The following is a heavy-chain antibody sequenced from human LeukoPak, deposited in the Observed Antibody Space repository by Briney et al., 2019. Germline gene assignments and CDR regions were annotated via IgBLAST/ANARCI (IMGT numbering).Heavy chain of an antibody. CDR3: AKDQGFDYYDSSGYYLDY. CDR1: GFTFSSHN. D-gene: IGHD3-22*01. CDR2: ISGRGNYI. V-gene: IGHV3-21*01. Sequence: GGSLRLSCAASGFTFSSHNMNWVRQAPGKGLEWVSSISGRGNYIFYADSVKGRFTISRDSAKNSLSLQMNSLRVEDTAVYYCAKDQGFDYYDSSGYYLDYWARGPWSPSPQ. J-gene: IGHJ4*02.